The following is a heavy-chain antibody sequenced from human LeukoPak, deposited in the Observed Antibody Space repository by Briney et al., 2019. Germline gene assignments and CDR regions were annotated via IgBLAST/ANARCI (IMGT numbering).Heavy chain of an antibody. CDR2: ISGSGGST. D-gene: IGHD6-13*01. V-gene: IGHV3-23*01. Sequence: GGSLRLSCAASGFTFSSYAMSWVRQAPGKGLEWVSAISGSGGSTYYAGSVKGRFTISRDNSKNTLYLQMNSLRAEDTAVYYCAAWQQLVLGESYYYYYGMDVWGQGTTVTVSS. CDR3: AAWQQLVLGESYYYYYGMDV. CDR1: GFTFSSYA. J-gene: IGHJ6*02.